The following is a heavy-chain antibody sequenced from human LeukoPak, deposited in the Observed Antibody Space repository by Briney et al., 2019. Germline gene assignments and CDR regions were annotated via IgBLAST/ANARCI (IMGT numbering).Heavy chain of an antibody. V-gene: IGHV3-23*01. CDR1: GFTFSSYA. D-gene: IGHD6-13*01. J-gene: IGHJ6*02. CDR2: ISGSGGST. Sequence: GGSLGLSCAASGFTFSSYAMSWVRQAPGKGLGWVSAISGSGGSTYYADSVKGRFTISRDNSKNTLYLQMNSLRAEDTAVYYCAKDLGSSSWSYYYYGMDVWGQGTTVTVSS. CDR3: AKDLGSSSWSYYYYGMDV.